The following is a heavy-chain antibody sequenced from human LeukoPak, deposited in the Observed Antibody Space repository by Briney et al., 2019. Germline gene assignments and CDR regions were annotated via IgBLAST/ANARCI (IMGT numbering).Heavy chain of an antibody. D-gene: IGHD3-3*01. Sequence: PVGSLRLSCAASGFTFDDYAVHWVRQAPGKGLEWVSLISWDGGSTYYADSVKGRFTISRDNSKNSLYLQMNSLRAEDTALYYCAKDKSRDDFWSGYYPYWGQGTLVTVSS. V-gene: IGHV3-43D*03. J-gene: IGHJ4*02. CDR1: GFTFDDYA. CDR2: ISWDGGST. CDR3: AKDKSRDDFWSGYYPY.